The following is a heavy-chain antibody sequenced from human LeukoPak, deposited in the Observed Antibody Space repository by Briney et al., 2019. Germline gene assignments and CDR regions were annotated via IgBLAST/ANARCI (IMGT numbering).Heavy chain of an antibody. Sequence: GASVKVSCKASGYTFINYSMHWVRQAPGQGLEWMGIINPSGGSTNYAQKFRGRVTMTRDMSTSTVYMELSSLKSEDTAVYYCARGIGYGDNYYYYMDVWGRGTTVTVSS. CDR2: INPSGGST. CDR3: ARGIGYGDNYYYYMDV. V-gene: IGHV1-46*01. J-gene: IGHJ6*03. CDR1: GYTFINYS. D-gene: IGHD4-17*01.